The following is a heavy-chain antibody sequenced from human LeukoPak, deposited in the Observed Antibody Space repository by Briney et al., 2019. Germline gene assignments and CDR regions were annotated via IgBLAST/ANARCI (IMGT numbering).Heavy chain of an antibody. CDR2: IKEDGSER. CDR3: ARPIAAAFGDYYGMDV. CDR1: AFIFSGHW. J-gene: IGHJ6*02. Sequence: GGSLRLSCEGSAFIFSGHWMNWVRQTPGKGLEWVASIKEDGSERQYVDSVKGRFSISRDNTKGSLFLQLNSLRAEDTAVYYCARPIAAAFGDYYGMDVWGQGTTVTVSS. D-gene: IGHD6-13*01. V-gene: IGHV3-7*03.